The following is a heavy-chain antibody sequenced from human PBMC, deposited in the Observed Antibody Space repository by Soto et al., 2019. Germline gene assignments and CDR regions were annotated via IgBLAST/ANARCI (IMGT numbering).Heavy chain of an antibody. CDR1: GGSFSGYY. D-gene: IGHD6-19*01. CDR2: INHSGST. Sequence: QVQLQQWGAGLLKPSETLSLTCAVYGGSFSGYYWSWIRQPPGKGLEWIGGINHSGSTNYNPSLKSRVTISVDTSKNQFSLKLSSVTTADTAVYYCARAPIAVAGQYYFDYWGQGTLVTVSS. V-gene: IGHV4-34*01. CDR3: ARAPIAVAGQYYFDY. J-gene: IGHJ4*02.